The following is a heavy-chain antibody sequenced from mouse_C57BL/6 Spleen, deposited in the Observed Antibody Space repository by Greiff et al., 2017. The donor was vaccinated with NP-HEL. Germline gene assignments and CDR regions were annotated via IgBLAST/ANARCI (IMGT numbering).Heavy chain of an antibody. CDR3: AREGYYGYDGGYYFDY. J-gene: IGHJ2*01. CDR1: GYTFTNYW. V-gene: IGHV1-63*01. CDR2: IYPGGGYT. D-gene: IGHD2-2*01. Sequence: QVQLKQSGAELVRPGTSVKMSCKASGYTFTNYWIGWAKQRPGHGLEWIGDIYPGGGYTNYNEKFKGKATLTADKSSSTAYMQFSSLTSEDSAIYYCAREGYYGYDGGYYFDYWGQGTTLTVSS.